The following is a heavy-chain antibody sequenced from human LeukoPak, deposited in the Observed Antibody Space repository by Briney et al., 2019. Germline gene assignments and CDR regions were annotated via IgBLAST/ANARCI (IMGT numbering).Heavy chain of an antibody. CDR2: ISGSGGST. Sequence: GGSLRLSCAASGFTFSSYAMSWVRQAPGKGLEWVSAISGSGGSTYYADSVKGRFTISRDNSKNTLYLQMNSLRAEDTAVYYCARPRWTGPSYYYGMDVWGQGTTVTVSS. J-gene: IGHJ6*02. CDR3: ARPRWTGPSYYYGMDV. D-gene: IGHD2-15*01. V-gene: IGHV3-23*01. CDR1: GFTFSSYA.